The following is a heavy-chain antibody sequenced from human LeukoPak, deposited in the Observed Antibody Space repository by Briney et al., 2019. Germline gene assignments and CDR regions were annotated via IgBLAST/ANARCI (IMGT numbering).Heavy chain of an antibody. Sequence: ASVKVSCKASGGTFSSYAISWVRQAPGQGLGWMGWINPNSGGTNYAQKFQGRVTMTRDTSISTAYMELSRLRSDDTAVYYCAIAAAEMDYWGQGTLVTVSS. V-gene: IGHV1-2*02. J-gene: IGHJ4*02. CDR1: GGTFSSYA. CDR3: AIAAAEMDY. CDR2: INPNSGGT. D-gene: IGHD6-13*01.